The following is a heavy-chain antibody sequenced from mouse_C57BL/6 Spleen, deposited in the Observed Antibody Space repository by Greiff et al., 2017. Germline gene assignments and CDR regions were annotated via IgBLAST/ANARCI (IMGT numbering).Heavy chain of an antibody. D-gene: IGHD2-3*01. CDR3: ARRDGYNYYAMDY. J-gene: IGHJ4*01. CDR1: GYTFTSYW. CDR2: IDPSDSYT. Sequence: QVQLQQPGAELVMPGASVKLSCKASGYTFTSYWMHWVKQRPGQGLEWIGEIDPSDSYTNYNQKFKGKSTLTVDKSSSTAYMQLSSLTSEESAVYYSARRDGYNYYAMDYWGQGTSVTVSS. V-gene: IGHV1-69*01.